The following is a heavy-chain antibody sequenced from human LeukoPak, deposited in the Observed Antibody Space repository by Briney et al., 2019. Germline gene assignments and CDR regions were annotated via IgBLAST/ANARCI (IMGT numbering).Heavy chain of an antibody. Sequence: SETLSLTCTVSGDSVSNYYWSWIRQPPGKRLEWIGCIYYSESATYNPSLKSRVTISLDTSKNQFFLKLSSVTAADTAVYYCARKRSFDLWGQGTLVTVSS. V-gene: IGHV4-59*02. CDR1: GDSVSNYY. CDR3: ARKRSFDL. J-gene: IGHJ4*02. CDR2: IYYSESA. D-gene: IGHD3-9*01.